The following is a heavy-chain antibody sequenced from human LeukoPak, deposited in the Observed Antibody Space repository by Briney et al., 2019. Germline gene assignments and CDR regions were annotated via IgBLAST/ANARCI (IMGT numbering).Heavy chain of an antibody. CDR2: IYSGGST. J-gene: IGHJ3*02. D-gene: IGHD1-14*01. V-gene: IGHV3-66*01. CDR1: GFTFSNAW. Sequence: GGSLRLSCAASGFTFSNAWMNWVRQAPGKGLEWVSVIYSGGSTYYADSVKGRFTISRDNSKNTLYPQMNSLRAEDTAVYYCARFGIMDAFDIWGQGTMVTVSS. CDR3: ARFGIMDAFDI.